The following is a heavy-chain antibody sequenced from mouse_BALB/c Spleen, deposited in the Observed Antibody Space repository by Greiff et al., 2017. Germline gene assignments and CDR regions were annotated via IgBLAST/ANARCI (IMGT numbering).Heavy chain of an antibody. CDR3: TRALTARAGAMDY. J-gene: IGHJ4*01. V-gene: IGHV1S34*01. CDR2: ISCYNGAT. D-gene: IGHD3-2*01. CDR1: GYSFTGYY. Sequence: LVKPGASVKISCKASGYSFTGYYMHWVKQSHGKSLEWIGYISCYNGATSYNQKFKGKATFTVDTSSSTAYMQFNSLTSEDSAVYYGTRALTARAGAMDYWGQGTRVTVSS.